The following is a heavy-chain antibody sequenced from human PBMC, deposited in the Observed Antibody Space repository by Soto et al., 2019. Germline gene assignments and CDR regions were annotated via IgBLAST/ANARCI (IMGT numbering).Heavy chain of an antibody. CDR1: GFSLSTSGVG. Sequence: QITLKESGPTLVKPTQTLTLTCTFSGFSLSTSGVGVAWIRQPPGKALEWLALICWDDDKRYRPSLESRLTITKDTSKNQVVLTMTNMDSVDTATYYCAYLPCSGGSCYWFSFSGMDVWGQGSTVPVCS. D-gene: IGHD2-15*01. CDR3: AYLPCSGGSCYWFSFSGMDV. V-gene: IGHV2-5*02. J-gene: IGHJ6*02. CDR2: ICWDDDK.